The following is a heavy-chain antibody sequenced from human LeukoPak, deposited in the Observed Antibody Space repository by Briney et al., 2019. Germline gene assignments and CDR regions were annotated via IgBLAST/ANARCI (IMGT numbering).Heavy chain of an antibody. Sequence: ASVKVSCKASGYTFTSYGISWVRQAPGQGLEWMGWISAYNGNTNYAQKLQGRVTMTTDTSTSTAYMELRSLRSEDTAVYYCARCPDGPFSSGSYDGFSFDYYGMDVWGQGTTVTVSS. CDR3: ARCPDGPFSSGSYDGFSFDYYGMDV. D-gene: IGHD1-26*01. J-gene: IGHJ6*02. CDR2: ISAYNGNT. V-gene: IGHV1-18*01. CDR1: GYTFTSYG.